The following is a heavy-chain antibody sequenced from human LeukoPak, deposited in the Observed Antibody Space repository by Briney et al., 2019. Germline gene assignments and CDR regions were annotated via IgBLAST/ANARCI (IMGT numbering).Heavy chain of an antibody. V-gene: IGHV3-30*03. Sequence: GGSLRLSCAASGFTFSSYGVHWVRQAPGKGLEWVAVISYDGSNKYYADSVKGRFTIARDNSKNTLFLQMNSLRAEGTAVYYCARGSIVGARGLGDYWGQGTLVTVSS. J-gene: IGHJ4*02. CDR1: GFTFSSYG. CDR3: ARGSIVGARGLGDY. D-gene: IGHD1-26*01. CDR2: ISYDGSNK.